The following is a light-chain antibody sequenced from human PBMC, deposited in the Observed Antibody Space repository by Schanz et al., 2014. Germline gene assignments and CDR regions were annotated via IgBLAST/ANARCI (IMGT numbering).Light chain of an antibody. V-gene: IGKV3-15*01. CDR2: GAS. CDR1: QTVNSKF. Sequence: EIVLTQSPGTLSLSPGERATLSCRASQTVNSKFLAWYQQKPGQAPRLLIYGASTAATGIPARFSGSGSGTEFTLTISSLQSEDFAVYYCQQYNNWPLTFGQGTRLEIK. J-gene: IGKJ5*01. CDR3: QQYNNWPLT.